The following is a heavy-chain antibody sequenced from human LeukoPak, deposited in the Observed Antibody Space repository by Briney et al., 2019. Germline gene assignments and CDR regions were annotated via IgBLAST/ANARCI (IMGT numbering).Heavy chain of an antibody. D-gene: IGHD3-3*01. CDR3: ARHNFWSGYCDY. V-gene: IGHV4-39*01. J-gene: IGHJ4*02. CDR1: GDSISSSSYY. CDR2: IYYSGST. Sequence: PSETLSLTCTVSGDSISSSSYYWGWIRQPPGKRLEWIGSIYYSGSTYYNPSLKSRVTISVDTSKNQFSLKLSSVTAADTAVYYCARHNFWSGYCDYWGQGTLVTVSS.